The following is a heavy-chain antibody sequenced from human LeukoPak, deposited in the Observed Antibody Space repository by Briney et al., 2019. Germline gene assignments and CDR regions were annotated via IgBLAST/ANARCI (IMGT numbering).Heavy chain of an antibody. CDR3: AREGRYYGSGSPIDY. Sequence: SETLSLTCAVYGGSFSGYYWSWIRQPPGKGLEWIGEINHSGSTNYNPSLKSRVTISVDTSKNQFSLKPSSVTAADTAVYYCAREGRYYGSGSPIDYWGQGTLVTVSS. J-gene: IGHJ4*02. V-gene: IGHV4-34*01. D-gene: IGHD3-10*01. CDR1: GGSFSGYY. CDR2: INHSGST.